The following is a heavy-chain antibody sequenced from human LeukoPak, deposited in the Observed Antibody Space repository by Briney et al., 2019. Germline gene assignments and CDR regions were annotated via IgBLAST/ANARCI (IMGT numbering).Heavy chain of an antibody. V-gene: IGHV4-30-4*07. CDR2: IYYSGST. CDR1: GGSISSGGYS. D-gene: IGHD3-9*01. CDR3: AREGLNYDTPRGWLDP. Sequence: PSETLSLTCAVSGGSISSGGYSWRWIRQPPGKGLEWIGYIYYSGSTYYNPSLKSRFTISVDTSKNQFSLKLSSVTAADTAVYYCAREGLNYDTPRGWLDPWGQGTLVTVSS. J-gene: IGHJ5*02.